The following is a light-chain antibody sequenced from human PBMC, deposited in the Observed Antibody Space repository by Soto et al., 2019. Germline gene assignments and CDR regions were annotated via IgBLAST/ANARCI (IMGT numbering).Light chain of an antibody. CDR3: QNHYNTPFP. V-gene: IGKV4-1*01. CDR1: QSVLFSSNNKNY. Sequence: DIVMTQSPDSLAVSLGERATINCKSSQSVLFSSNNKNYLAWYQQKPGQPPKLLIYWASTRESGVPDRFSGSGSVTDFTLTISSLQAADVAVYYCQNHYNTPFPFGHGTKGPIK. J-gene: IGKJ3*01. CDR2: WAS.